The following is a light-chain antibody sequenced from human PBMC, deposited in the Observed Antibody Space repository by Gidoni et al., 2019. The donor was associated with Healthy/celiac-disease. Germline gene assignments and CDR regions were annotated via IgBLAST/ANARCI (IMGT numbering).Light chain of an antibody. CDR2: DAS. CDR3: QQRSNWPRT. J-gene: IGKJ1*01. Sequence: EIVLTQSPATLSLSPGERATLSCRASQSVRSYLAWYQQKPGQAPRLLIYDASNRATGIPARFSGSGSGTDFTLTISSLEPEDFAVYYCQQRSNWPRTFVQGTKVEIK. CDR1: QSVRSY. V-gene: IGKV3-11*01.